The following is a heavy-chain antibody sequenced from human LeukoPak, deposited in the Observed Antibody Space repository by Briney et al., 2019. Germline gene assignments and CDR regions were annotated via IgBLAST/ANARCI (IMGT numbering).Heavy chain of an antibody. D-gene: IGHD3-3*01. V-gene: IGHV1-69*13. CDR1: GGTFSSYA. J-gene: IGHJ4*02. Sequence: SVKVSCKASGGTFSSYAISWVRQAPGQGLEWMGGIIPIFGTANYAQKFQGRVTITADESTSTAYMELSSLRSEDTAVYYCAVEGDITIFGLGPDYWGQGTLVTVSS. CDR3: AVEGDITIFGLGPDY. CDR2: IIPIFGTA.